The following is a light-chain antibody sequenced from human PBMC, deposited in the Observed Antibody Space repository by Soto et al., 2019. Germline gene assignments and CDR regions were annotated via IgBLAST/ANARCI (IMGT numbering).Light chain of an antibody. CDR3: ATWDDSLNGVL. CDR2: GDT. CDR1: SSNIGGNT. V-gene: IGLV1-44*01. Sequence: QAVVTQPPSASGTPGQRVTISCSGSSSNIGGNTVNWYQHLPGTAPKLLIHGDTLRPSGVPDRFSGSKSGTSASLAISGLQSEDEAEYYCATWDDSLNGVLFGGGTKVTVL. J-gene: IGLJ2*01.